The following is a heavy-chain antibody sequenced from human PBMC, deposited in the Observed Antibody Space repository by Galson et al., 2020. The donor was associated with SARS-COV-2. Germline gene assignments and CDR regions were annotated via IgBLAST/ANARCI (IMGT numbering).Heavy chain of an antibody. J-gene: IGHJ4*02. CDR2: IKSKTDGGTT. CDR1: GLTFSNAW. V-gene: IGHV3-15*01. CDR3: TRGYCSGGSCYSAPDY. Sequence: PGGSLRLSCAASGLTFSNAWMSWVRQAPGKGLEWVGRIKSKTDGGTTDYAAPVKGRFTISRDDSKSTLYLQMNSLNTEDTAVYSCTRGYCSGGSCYSAPDYWGQGTLVTVSS. D-gene: IGHD2-15*01.